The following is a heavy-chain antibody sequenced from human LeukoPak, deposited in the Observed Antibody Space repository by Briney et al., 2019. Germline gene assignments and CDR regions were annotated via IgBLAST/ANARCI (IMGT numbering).Heavy chain of an antibody. V-gene: IGHV3-23*01. D-gene: IGHD6-6*01. J-gene: IGHJ4*02. CDR2: ISGSGGST. Sequence: PGGSLRLSCAASGITFSTSAMSWVRQAPGKGLEWVSAISGSGGSTYYADSVKGRFTISRDNSKNTLYLQMNSLRAEDTAVYYCAKDPDPSGYWGQGTLVTVSS. CDR3: AKDPDPSGY. CDR1: GITFSTSA.